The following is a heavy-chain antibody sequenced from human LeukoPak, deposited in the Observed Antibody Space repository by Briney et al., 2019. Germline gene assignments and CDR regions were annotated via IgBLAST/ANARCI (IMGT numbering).Heavy chain of an antibody. Sequence: GGSLRLSCVASGFSFSTSWISWVRQAPGRGLEWVANINQDGSEIYYVDSVKGRFTISRDNAKNSLYLQMNSLRAEDSAMYYCARRDGYSIFQHWGQGTLVTVSS. J-gene: IGHJ1*01. CDR1: GFSFSTSW. CDR2: INQDGSEI. CDR3: ARRDGYSIFQH. V-gene: IGHV3-7*03. D-gene: IGHD5-24*01.